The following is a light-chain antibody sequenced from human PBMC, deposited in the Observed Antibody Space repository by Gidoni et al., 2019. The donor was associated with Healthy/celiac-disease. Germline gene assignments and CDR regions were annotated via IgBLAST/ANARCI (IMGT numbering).Light chain of an antibody. V-gene: IGKV3-20*01. CDR1: HSVSSSY. CDR2: GAS. J-gene: IGKJ5*01. Sequence: EIVLTQSPVTLSLYPGERATLSCRASHSVSSSYLAWYQQKPGQAHRLLSYGASSRPTGIPDRFSGSGSGTDFTRNISRLEPEDVEVYYCQQYGSSPRITCGQGTRLEIK. CDR3: QQYGSSPRIT.